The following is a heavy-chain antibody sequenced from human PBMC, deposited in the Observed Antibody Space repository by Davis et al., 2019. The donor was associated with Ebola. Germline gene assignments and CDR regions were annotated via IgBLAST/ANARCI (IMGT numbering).Heavy chain of an antibody. V-gene: IGHV4-34*01. CDR2: INHSGST. J-gene: IGHJ3*02. CDR1: GGSFSGYY. CDR3: ARGSNRNIVVVVAATLADAFDI. Sequence: MPSETLSLTCAVYGGSFSGYYWSWIRQPPGKGLEWIGEINHSGSTNYNPSLKSRVTISVDTSKNQFSLKLSSVTAADTAVNYCARGSNRNIVVVVAATLADAFDIWGQGTMVTVSS. D-gene: IGHD2-15*01.